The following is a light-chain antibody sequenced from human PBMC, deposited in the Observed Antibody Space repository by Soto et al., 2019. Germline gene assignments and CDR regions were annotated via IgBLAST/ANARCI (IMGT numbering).Light chain of an antibody. CDR2: DAS. Sequence: EILMTQSPATLAASPGDRANLSSTTSQSVSSKLAWYQQKPGQAPRLLIYDASTRATGIPARFSGSGFGTEFTLTISSLQSEDVAVYYCQQYNTRPPTTFGQGTRLEI. J-gene: IGKJ5*01. CDR1: QSVSSK. CDR3: QQYNTRPPTT. V-gene: IGKV3-15*01.